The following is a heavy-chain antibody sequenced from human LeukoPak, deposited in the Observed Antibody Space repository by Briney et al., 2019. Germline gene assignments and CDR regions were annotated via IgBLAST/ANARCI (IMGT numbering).Heavy chain of an antibody. V-gene: IGHV3-30*18. Sequence: PGGSLRLSCAASGFTFSSYGMHWVRQAPGKGLEWVAVISYDGSNKYYADSVKGRFTISRDNSKNTLFLQMNSLRAEDAAVYYCAKEPTFGVRGVNDAFDVWGQGTMVIVSS. CDR1: GFTFSSYG. CDR2: ISYDGSNK. D-gene: IGHD3-10*01. CDR3: AKEPTFGVRGVNDAFDV. J-gene: IGHJ3*01.